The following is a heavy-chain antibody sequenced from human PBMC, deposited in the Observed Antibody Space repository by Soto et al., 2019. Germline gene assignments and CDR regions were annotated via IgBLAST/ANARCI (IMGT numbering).Heavy chain of an antibody. D-gene: IGHD3-10*01. CDR2: IYTSGST. J-gene: IGHJ5*02. V-gene: IGHV4-4*07. CDR3: ARALLWFGEMWFDP. CDR1: GGSISSYY. Sequence: QVQLQESGPGLVKPSETLSLTCTVSGGSISSYYWSWIRQPAGKGLEWIGRIYTSGSTNYNPSLKSRVTISVDTSKNQFSLKLSSVTAADTAVYYCARALLWFGEMWFDPWGQGTLVTVSS.